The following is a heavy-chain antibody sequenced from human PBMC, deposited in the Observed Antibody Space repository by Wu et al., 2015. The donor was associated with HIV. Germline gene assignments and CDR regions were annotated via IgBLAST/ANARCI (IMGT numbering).Heavy chain of an antibody. D-gene: IGHD4/OR15-4a*01. J-gene: IGHJ3*02. CDR2: INPSGGST. CDR3: ARVLLPPTNYVDWGAFDI. CDR1: GYTFTSYY. Sequence: QVQLVQSGAEVKKPGASVKVSCKASGYTFTSYYMHWVRQAPGQGLEWMGIINPSGGSTSYAQKFQGRVTMTRDTSTSTVYMELSSLRSEDTAVYYCARVLLPPTNYVDWGAFDIWGQGTMVTVSS. V-gene: IGHV1-46*01.